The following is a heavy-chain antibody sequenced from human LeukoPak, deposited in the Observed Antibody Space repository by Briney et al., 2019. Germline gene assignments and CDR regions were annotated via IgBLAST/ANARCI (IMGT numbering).Heavy chain of an antibody. Sequence: SETLSLTCTVSGGSISSYYWSWIRQPPGKGLEWIGYIYYSGSTDYNPSLKSRVTISVDTSKNQFSLKLSSVTAADTAVYYCARAPVLGIVATSFDYWGQGTLVTVSS. J-gene: IGHJ4*02. CDR1: GGSISSYY. V-gene: IGHV4-59*12. D-gene: IGHD5-12*01. CDR3: ARAPVLGIVATSFDY. CDR2: IYYSGST.